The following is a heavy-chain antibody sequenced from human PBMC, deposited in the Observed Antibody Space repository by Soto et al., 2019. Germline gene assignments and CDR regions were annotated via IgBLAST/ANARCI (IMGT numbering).Heavy chain of an antibody. CDR2: IYYSGST. J-gene: IGHJ5*02. V-gene: IGHV4-39*01. Sequence: ETLSLTCTVSGGSISSSSYYWGWIRQPPGKGLEWIGSIYYSGSTYYNPSLKSRVTISVDTSKNQFSLKLSSVTAADTAVYYCARAYYDFWSGPNWFDPWGQGTLVTVSS. D-gene: IGHD3-3*01. CDR3: ARAYYDFWSGPNWFDP. CDR1: GGSISSSSYY.